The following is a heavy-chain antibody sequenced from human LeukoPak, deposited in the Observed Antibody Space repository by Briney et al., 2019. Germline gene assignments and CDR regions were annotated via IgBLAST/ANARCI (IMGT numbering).Heavy chain of an antibody. D-gene: IGHD6-19*01. CDR3: ARRPVAGTGYFDY. CDR1: GVTFSSYA. CDR2: ISGTGAGT. Sequence: GGSLRLSCAASGVTFSSYAMSWVRQAPGKGLEWVSAISGTGAGTYYADSVKGRFTISRDNSKNTLYLQMNSLRAEDTAVYFCARRPVAGTGYFDYWGQGALVTVSS. V-gene: IGHV3-23*01. J-gene: IGHJ4*02.